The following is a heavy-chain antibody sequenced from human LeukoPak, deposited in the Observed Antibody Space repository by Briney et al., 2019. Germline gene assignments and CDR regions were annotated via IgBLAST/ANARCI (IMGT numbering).Heavy chain of an antibody. D-gene: IGHD3-10*01. Sequence: GGSLRLSRAASGFTFSSYGMHWVRQAPGKGLEWVAFIRYDGSNKYYEDSVKGRFTISRDTSKNTLYLQINSLRAEDTDVYYCAKDTRGDYGWDFDYWGQGTLLTVSS. J-gene: IGHJ4*02. CDR3: AKDTRGDYGWDFDY. CDR2: IRYDGSNK. V-gene: IGHV3-30*02. CDR1: GFTFSSYG.